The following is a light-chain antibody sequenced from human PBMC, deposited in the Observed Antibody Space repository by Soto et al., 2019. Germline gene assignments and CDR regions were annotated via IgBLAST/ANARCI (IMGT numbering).Light chain of an antibody. CDR2: AAS. CDR3: QQYNNWPRT. Sequence: EIVMTQSPATLSESPGERATLSCMASQSVSSKLAWYQQKPGRAPRLLIYAASTRATGIPARFSGSGSGTEFTLTISSLQSEDFAVYYCQQYNNWPRTFGQGTKVDI. CDR1: QSVSSK. J-gene: IGKJ1*01. V-gene: IGKV3-15*01.